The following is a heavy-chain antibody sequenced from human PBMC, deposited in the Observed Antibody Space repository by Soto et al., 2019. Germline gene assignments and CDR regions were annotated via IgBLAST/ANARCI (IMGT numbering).Heavy chain of an antibody. CDR3: AHRRYDGWYDFDY. J-gene: IGHJ4*02. V-gene: IGHV2-5*02. Sequence: QITLKESGPALVKPTQTLTLTCTFSGFSLSTNGVGVGWIRQPPGEALEWPALIYWDDDKRYSPSLRSRLTITLDXXQNQAVLTMTNMDPVATATYYCAHRRYDGWYDFDYWGQGTLVTVSS. CDR1: GFSLSTNGVG. CDR2: IYWDDDK. D-gene: IGHD6-19*01.